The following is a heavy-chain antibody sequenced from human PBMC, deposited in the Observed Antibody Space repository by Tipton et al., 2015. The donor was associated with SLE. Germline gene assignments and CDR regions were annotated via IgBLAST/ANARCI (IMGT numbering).Heavy chain of an antibody. J-gene: IGHJ1*01. V-gene: IGHV4-59*01. D-gene: IGHD3-10*01. CDR3: AKEVFGYFQH. Sequence: TLSLTCIVSGGSISSYYWSWIRQPPGKGLEWIGYIYYSGSTNYNPSLKSRVTISVDTSKNQFSLKLSSVTAADTAVYYCAKEVFGYFQHWGQGTLVTVSS. CDR1: GGSISSYY. CDR2: IYYSGST.